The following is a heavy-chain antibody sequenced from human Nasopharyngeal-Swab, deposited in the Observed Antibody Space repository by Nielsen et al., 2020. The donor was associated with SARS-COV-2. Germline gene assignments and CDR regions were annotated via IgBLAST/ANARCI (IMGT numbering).Heavy chain of an antibody. Sequence: GGSLRLSCAASGFTFSSYAMHWVRQAPGKGLEWVAVISYDGSNKYYADSVKGRFTISRDNSKNTLYLQMNSLRAEDTAVYYCARGGIAALDDAFDIWGQGTMVTVSS. CDR2: ISYDGSNK. V-gene: IGHV3-30*04. CDR1: GFTFSSYA. D-gene: IGHD6-13*01. J-gene: IGHJ3*02. CDR3: ARGGIAALDDAFDI.